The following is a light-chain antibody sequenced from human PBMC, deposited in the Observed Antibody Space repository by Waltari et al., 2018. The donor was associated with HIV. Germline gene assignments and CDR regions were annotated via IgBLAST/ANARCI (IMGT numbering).Light chain of an antibody. J-gene: IGLJ2*01. V-gene: IGLV2-8*01. Sequence: QSALTQPPSASGSPGQSVTISCTGTRSDIGNYNFVSWYQQHPGKAPKLIIYEVFRRPSGVPDRFSGSKSGNTASLTVSGLQAEDEADYYCSSYGGRDNLIFGGGTKVTVL. CDR1: RSDIGNYNF. CDR2: EVF. CDR3: SSYGGRDNLI.